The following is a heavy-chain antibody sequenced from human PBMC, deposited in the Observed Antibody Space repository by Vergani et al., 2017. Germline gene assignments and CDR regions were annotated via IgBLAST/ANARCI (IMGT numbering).Heavy chain of an antibody. CDR1: GFTFSSYA. J-gene: IGHJ4*02. V-gene: IGHV3-23*01. CDR2: ISGSGGST. CDR3: AKDYYYDSSGYLCYFDY. D-gene: IGHD3-22*01. Sequence: EVQLLASGGGLVQPGGSLRLSCAASGFTFSSYAMSWVRQAPGKGLEWVSAISGSGGSTYYADSVKGRFTISRDNSKNTLYLQMNSLRAEDTAVYYCAKDYYYDSSGYLCYFDYWGQGTLVTVSS.